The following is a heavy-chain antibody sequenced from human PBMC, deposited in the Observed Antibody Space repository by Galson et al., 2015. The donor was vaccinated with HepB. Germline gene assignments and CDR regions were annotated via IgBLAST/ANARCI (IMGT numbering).Heavy chain of an antibody. CDR2: IYHSGST. D-gene: IGHD4-17*01. Sequence: SETLSLTCAVSGGSISSSNWWSWVRQPPGKGLEWIGEIYHSGSTNYNPSLKSRVTISVDKSKNQFSLKLSSVTAADTAVYYCARAGGDYEYYYYYMDVWGKGTTVTVSS. J-gene: IGHJ6*03. V-gene: IGHV4-4*02. CDR3: ARAGGDYEYYYYYMDV. CDR1: GGSISSSNW.